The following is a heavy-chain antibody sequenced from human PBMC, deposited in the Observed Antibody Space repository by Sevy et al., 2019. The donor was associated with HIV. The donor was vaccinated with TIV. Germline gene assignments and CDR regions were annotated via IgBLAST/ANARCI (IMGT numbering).Heavy chain of an antibody. Sequence: GGSLRLSCAASGFTFSSYEMNWVRQAPGKGLEWVSYIINSGTTISYSDPVRGRFCISRDNARNSLYLQMNCLRAEDTAVYYCARDLPPSATTVAHFDYWGQGTLVTVSS. D-gene: IGHD4-17*01. J-gene: IGHJ4*02. V-gene: IGHV3-48*03. CDR2: IINSGTTI. CDR3: ARDLPPSATTVAHFDY. CDR1: GFTFSSYE.